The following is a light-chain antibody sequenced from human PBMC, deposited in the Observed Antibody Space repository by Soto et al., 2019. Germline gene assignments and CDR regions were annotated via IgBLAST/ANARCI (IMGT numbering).Light chain of an antibody. CDR3: QQYGSSGT. J-gene: IGKJ1*01. Sequence: ERGTLSCRASESVTNYLAWYQQKPGQAPRLLVYDVSNRATGIPDRFSGSGSGTDFTLTISRLEPEDFAVYYCQQYGSSGTFGQGTKVDIK. CDR2: DVS. V-gene: IGKV3-20*01. CDR1: ESVTNY.